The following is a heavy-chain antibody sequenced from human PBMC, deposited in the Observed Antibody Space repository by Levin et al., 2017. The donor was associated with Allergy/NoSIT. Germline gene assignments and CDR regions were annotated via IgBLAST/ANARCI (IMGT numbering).Heavy chain of an antibody. CDR3: ARARPVDY. CDR2: IYHSGST. V-gene: IGHV4-38-2*01. Sequence: SETLSLTCAVSGYSISSGYYWGWIRQPPGKGLEWIGSIYHSGSTYYNPSLKSRVTISVDTSKNQFSLKLSSVTAADTAVYYCARARPVDYWGQGTLVTVSS. J-gene: IGHJ4*02. CDR1: GYSISSGYY.